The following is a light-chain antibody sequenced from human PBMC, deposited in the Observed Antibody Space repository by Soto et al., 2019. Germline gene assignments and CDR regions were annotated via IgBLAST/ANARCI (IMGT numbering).Light chain of an antibody. CDR1: QSISTW. Sequence: DIQMTQSPSTLSGSVGDRVTITCRASQSISTWLAWYQQKPGKAPKVLIYKASSLESVVPSRFSGSGSGTEFTLTISSLQPDDFATYYCQQYNTYQWTFGQGTKVETK. V-gene: IGKV1-5*03. CDR3: QQYNTYQWT. CDR2: KAS. J-gene: IGKJ1*01.